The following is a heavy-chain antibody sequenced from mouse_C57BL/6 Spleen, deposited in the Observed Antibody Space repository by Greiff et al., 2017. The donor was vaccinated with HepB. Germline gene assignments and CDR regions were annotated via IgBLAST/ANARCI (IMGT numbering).Heavy chain of an antibody. CDR3: ARPYDNYAWFAY. D-gene: IGHD2-1*01. CDR1: GFTFSSYA. V-gene: IGHV5-4*01. CDR2: ISDGGSYT. Sequence: LMESGGGLVKPGGSLKLSCAASGFTFSSYAMSWVRQTPEKRPEWVATISDGGSYTYYPDNVKGRFTISRDNAKNNLYLQMSHLKSEDTAMYYCARPYDNYAWFAYWGQGTLVTVSA. J-gene: IGHJ3*01.